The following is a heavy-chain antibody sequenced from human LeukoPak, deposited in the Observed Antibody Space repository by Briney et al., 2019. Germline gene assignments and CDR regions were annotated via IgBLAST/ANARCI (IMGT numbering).Heavy chain of an antibody. V-gene: IGHV5-51*01. Sequence: GESLKISCKGSGYSFTSYWIGWVRQMPGKGPEWMGIIYPGDSDTRYSPSFQGQVTISADKSISTAYLQWSSLKASDTAMYYCARGRYYGSGSYLKYGMDVWGKGTTVTVSS. CDR1: GYSFTSYW. J-gene: IGHJ6*04. CDR3: ARGRYYGSGSYLKYGMDV. D-gene: IGHD3-10*01. CDR2: IYPGDSDT.